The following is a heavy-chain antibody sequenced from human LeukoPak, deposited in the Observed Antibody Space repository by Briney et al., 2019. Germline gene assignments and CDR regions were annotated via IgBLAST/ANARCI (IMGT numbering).Heavy chain of an antibody. CDR3: ARAREYSSSWSDP. J-gene: IGHJ5*02. CDR1: GYTFTGYY. Sequence: ASVKVSCKASGYTFTGYYMHWVRQAPGQGLEWMGWINPNSGGTNYAQKFQGRVTMTRDTSISTAYMELSRLRSDDTAVYYCARAREYSSSWSDPWGQGTLVTVSS. V-gene: IGHV1-2*02. D-gene: IGHD6-13*01. CDR2: INPNSGGT.